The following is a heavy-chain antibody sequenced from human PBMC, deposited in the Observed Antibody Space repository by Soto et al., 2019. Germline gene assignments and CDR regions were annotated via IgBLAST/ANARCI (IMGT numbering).Heavy chain of an antibody. CDR3: AREGYSSGWYFFDS. V-gene: IGHV3-74*01. CDR1: GFTFSTYW. D-gene: IGHD6-19*01. Sequence: EVQLVESGGGLVQPGGSLRLSCAASGFTFSTYWMHWVRQGPGKGLVWVSRINSDGSDTHYADFVKGRFTISRDNAKNNLYLQMNSLRAEDTAMYYCAREGYSSGWYFFDSWGQGTLVTVSS. J-gene: IGHJ4*02. CDR2: INSDGSDT.